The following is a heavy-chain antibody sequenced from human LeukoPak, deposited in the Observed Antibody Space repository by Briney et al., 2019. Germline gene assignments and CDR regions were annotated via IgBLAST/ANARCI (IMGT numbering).Heavy chain of an antibody. CDR3: ARTTEGYCRGSTCYYYYYYMNV. V-gene: IGHV4-34*01. CDR1: GGSFSGYY. D-gene: IGHD2-15*01. Sequence: SETLSLTCAVYGGSFSGYYWSWIRQPPGKGLEWIGEINHSGSTNYNPSLKSRVTISVDTSKNEFSLKVRSVTAADTAVYYCARTTEGYCRGSTCYYYYYYMNVWGKGATVTVSS. CDR2: INHSGST. J-gene: IGHJ6*03.